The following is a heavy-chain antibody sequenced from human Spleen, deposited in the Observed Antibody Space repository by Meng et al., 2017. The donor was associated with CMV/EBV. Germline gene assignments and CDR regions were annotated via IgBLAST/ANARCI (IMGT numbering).Heavy chain of an antibody. D-gene: IGHD1-26*01. J-gene: IGHJ4*02. Sequence: GGSLRLSCAASGFNLMTYNMHWVRQVPGKGLEWVSCIRSSDGHVHYADSVKGRFTISRDNAKNSLYLQMNSLRAEDTAVYYCASQGATMPNWGQGTLVTVSS. CDR1: GFNLMTYN. CDR3: ASQGATMPN. CDR2: IRSSDGHV. V-gene: IGHV3-21*01.